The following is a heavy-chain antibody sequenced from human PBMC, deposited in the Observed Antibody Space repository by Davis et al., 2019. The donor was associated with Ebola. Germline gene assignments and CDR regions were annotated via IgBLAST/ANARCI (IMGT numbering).Heavy chain of an antibody. Sequence: PGGSLRLSCAASGFTFTRSAMSWVRQAPGKWLEWVSSISGSGGITYYADSVRGRFTISRDNSKNTVFLEMNSLRAEDTAVYYCAKVIDTSAWYGYALDVWGQGTAVTVSS. V-gene: IGHV3-23*01. CDR3: AKVIDTSAWYGYALDV. CDR1: GFTFTRSA. D-gene: IGHD6-19*01. J-gene: IGHJ6*02. CDR2: ISGSGGIT.